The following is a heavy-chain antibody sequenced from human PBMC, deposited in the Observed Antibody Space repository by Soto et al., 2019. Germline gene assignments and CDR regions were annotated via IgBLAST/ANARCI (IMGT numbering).Heavy chain of an antibody. Sequence: GGSLRLSCAASGFTFSSYGMHWVRQAPGKGLEWVAVISYDGSNKYYADSVKGRSTISRDNSKNTLYLQMNSLRAEDTAVYYCAKDTSHGGSYYYYYGMDVWGQGTTVTVSS. V-gene: IGHV3-30*18. CDR3: AKDTSHGGSYYYYYGMDV. CDR2: ISYDGSNK. D-gene: IGHD1-26*01. J-gene: IGHJ6*02. CDR1: GFTFSSYG.